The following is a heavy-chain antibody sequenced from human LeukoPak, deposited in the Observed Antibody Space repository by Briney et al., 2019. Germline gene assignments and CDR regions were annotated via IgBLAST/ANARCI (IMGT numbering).Heavy chain of an antibody. CDR3: ARAFEFYDSSGYYYVPHAFDI. V-gene: IGHV4-4*02. CDR1: GGSISSSNW. CDR2: IYHSGST. D-gene: IGHD3-22*01. J-gene: IGHJ3*02. Sequence: PSETLSLTCAVSGGSISSSNWWSWVRQPPGKGLEWIGEIYHSGSTNYNPSLKSRVTISVDKSKNQFSLKLSSVTAADTAVYYCARAFEFYDSSGYYYVPHAFDIWGQGTMVTVSS.